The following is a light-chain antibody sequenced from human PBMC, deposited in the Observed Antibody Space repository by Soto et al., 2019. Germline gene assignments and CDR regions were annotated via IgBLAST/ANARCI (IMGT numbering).Light chain of an antibody. J-gene: IGKJ5*01. CDR2: SAS. Sequence: EIVLTQSPDTLCLSPGERVTLSCRASESVTSSHIAWYQQKPGQAPRLLIYSASSRATGIPDRFSGSGSGTDFTLTISTLEPEDFAVYYCQYYGSTRNTFGQGTRLEIK. CDR3: QYYGSTRNT. V-gene: IGKV3-20*01. CDR1: ESVTSSH.